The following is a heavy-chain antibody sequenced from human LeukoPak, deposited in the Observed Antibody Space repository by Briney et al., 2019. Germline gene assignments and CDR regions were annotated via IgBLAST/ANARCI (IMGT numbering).Heavy chain of an antibody. D-gene: IGHD3-9*01. J-gene: IGHJ6*02. V-gene: IGHV1-8*01. CDR1: GYTFTSYD. Sequence: GASVKVSCKASGYTFTSYDINWVRQATGQGLEWMGWMNPNSGNTGYAQKFQGRVTMTRNTSISTAYMELSSLRSEDTAVYYCARAAETPLRYFDWLGFGINYGMDVWGQGTTVTVSS. CDR3: ARAAETPLRYFDWLGFGINYGMDV. CDR2: MNPNSGNT.